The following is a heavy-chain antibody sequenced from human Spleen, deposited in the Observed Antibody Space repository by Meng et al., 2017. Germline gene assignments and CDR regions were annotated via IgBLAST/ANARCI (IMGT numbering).Heavy chain of an antibody. CDR2: IDPKSGDT. CDR1: GYAFSGYY. Sequence: ASVKVSCKASGYAFSGYYMHWVRQAPGQGLEWMGRIDPKSGDTQYAQRFQGRVTMTGDTSISTAYMELSGLRSDDTAMYYCARDEDISAAGKLFGDYWGQGTLVTVSS. CDR3: ARDEDISAAGKLFGDY. J-gene: IGHJ4*02. D-gene: IGHD6-13*01. V-gene: IGHV1-2*06.